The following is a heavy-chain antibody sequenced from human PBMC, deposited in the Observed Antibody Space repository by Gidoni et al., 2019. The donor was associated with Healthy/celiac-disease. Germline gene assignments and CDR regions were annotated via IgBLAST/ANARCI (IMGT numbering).Heavy chain of an antibody. V-gene: IGHV4-59*01. D-gene: IGHD2-2*01. CDR3: ARVIVVVPAAIAIDYYYYMDV. CDR1: GGSIRSYS. Sequence: QVPLQESGPELVKPSETLSLTCPVSGGSIRSYSWSWIRQPPGQGLEWIGYIYYSGSTNYNPSLKSRVTISVDTSKNQFSLKLSSVTAADTAVYYCARVIVVVPAAIAIDYYYYMDVWGKGTTVTVSS. J-gene: IGHJ6*03. CDR2: IYYSGST.